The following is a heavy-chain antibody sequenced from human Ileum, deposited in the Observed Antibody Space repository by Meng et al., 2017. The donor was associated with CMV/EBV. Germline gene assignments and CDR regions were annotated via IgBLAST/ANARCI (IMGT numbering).Heavy chain of an antibody. CDR2: IYDSGST. V-gene: IGHV4-59*01. D-gene: IGHD2-8*01. CDR3: ARDSGPRYCTNGVCYRYFQH. Sequence: SETLSLTCTVSGGSISSYYWSWIRQPPGKGLEGIGYIYDSGSTNYNPSLKSRVTISVDTSKNQFSLKLSSVTAADTAVYYCARDSGPRYCTNGVCYRYFQHWGQGTLVTVSS. J-gene: IGHJ1*01. CDR1: GGSISSYY.